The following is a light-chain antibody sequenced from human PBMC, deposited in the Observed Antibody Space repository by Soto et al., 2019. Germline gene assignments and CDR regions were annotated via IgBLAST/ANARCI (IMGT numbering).Light chain of an antibody. J-gene: IGKJ1*01. CDR2: RAS. Sequence: EIVMTQSPATLSVSPGERATLSCRASQTIYYNVAWYQQRPGQAPRLLIYRASTRATGIPARFSGSGSGTEFTLPISSLQSEDFAVYYCQQYQNLWTCGQGTEVEIK. CDR1: QTIYYN. CDR3: QQYQNLWT. V-gene: IGKV3-15*01.